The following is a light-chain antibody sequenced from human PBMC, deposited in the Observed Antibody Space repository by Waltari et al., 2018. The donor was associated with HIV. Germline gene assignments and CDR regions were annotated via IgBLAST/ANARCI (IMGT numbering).Light chain of an antibody. CDR1: TSDVGGYNS. CDR3: SSYTSSDTVV. CDR2: EVS. V-gene: IGLV2-14*03. J-gene: IGLJ2*01. Sequence: QSALTRPASVSGSPGQSITISCTGTTSDVGGYNSVSWYQQHPAKPPKLVILEVSNRPSGVSNRFSGSKSANTASLTISGLQAEDEAYYYCSSYTSSDTVVFGGGTKVTVL.